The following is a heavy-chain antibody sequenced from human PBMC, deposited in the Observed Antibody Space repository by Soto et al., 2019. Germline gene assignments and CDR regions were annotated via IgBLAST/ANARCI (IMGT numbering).Heavy chain of an antibody. J-gene: IGHJ4*02. CDR2: VSAYSGST. D-gene: IGHD3-3*01. CDR1: GYIFDIYG. Sequence: QVQLVQSGAEVTKPGASVKVSCKASGYIFDIYGISWVRQAPGQGLEWLGWVSAYSGSTQIAQKFQGRITMTTDTATTTACMELRSLTSDDTAVYYCASDAGRAHYDFWIGVDYWGQGTLVTVSS. V-gene: IGHV1-18*01. CDR3: ASDAGRAHYDFWIGVDY.